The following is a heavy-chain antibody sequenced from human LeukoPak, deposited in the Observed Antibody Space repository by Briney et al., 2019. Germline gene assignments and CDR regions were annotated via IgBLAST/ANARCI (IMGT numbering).Heavy chain of an antibody. D-gene: IGHD6-13*01. CDR2: ISANNGKT. Sequence: VKVSCKASGYTFATYGFCWVRPAPGHGLDWMGWISANNGKTKFAQKFQGRVTMTTDTSTTTAYMELTSLRPDDTAVYYCAKVAGDRLDSWGQGTLVTVSS. CDR3: AKVAGDRLDS. V-gene: IGHV1-18*01. J-gene: IGHJ4*02. CDR1: GYTFATYG.